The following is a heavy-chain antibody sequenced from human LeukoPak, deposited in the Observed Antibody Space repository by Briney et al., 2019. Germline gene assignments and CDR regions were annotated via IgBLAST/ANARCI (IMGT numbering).Heavy chain of an antibody. CDR3: AKDPPTVMANAFHI. Sequence: GGSLRLSCAASGFTFSSYAMSWVRQAPGEGLEWVSGISGSGGSTYYADSVKGRFTISRDNSKNTRYLQMNRLRAEDTAVYYCAKDPPTVMANAFHIWGQGTMVTVSS. CDR1: GFTFSSYA. CDR2: ISGSGGST. J-gene: IGHJ3*02. V-gene: IGHV3-23*01. D-gene: IGHD5-18*01.